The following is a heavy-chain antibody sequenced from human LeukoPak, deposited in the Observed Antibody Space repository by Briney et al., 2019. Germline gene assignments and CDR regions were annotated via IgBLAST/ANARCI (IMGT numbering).Heavy chain of an antibody. J-gene: IGHJ4*02. D-gene: IGHD3-10*01. CDR1: GFTFSSYW. V-gene: IGHV3-7*01. CDR2: IKEDGSQE. Sequence: GGSPRLSCAASGFTFSSYWMSWVRQAPGKGLEWVANIKEDGSQEYYVDSVRGRFTISRDNARNSVYLQMNSLRAEDTAVYYCAKGGAPFAESAYWGQGTLVTVSS. CDR3: AKGGAPFAESAY.